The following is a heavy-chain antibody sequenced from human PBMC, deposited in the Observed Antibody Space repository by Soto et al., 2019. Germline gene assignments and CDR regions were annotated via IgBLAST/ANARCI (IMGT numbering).Heavy chain of an antibody. CDR1: GFTFSAYG. J-gene: IGHJ4*02. V-gene: IGHV3-30*03. D-gene: IGHD3-16*01. CDR2: ISHDGTNK. Sequence: GGSLRLSCEVSGFTFSAYGMHWVRQAPGKGLEWVAAISHDGTNKNYGDSVKGRFTISRDNSKKTLYLQMNSLRAEDTAIYYCARGSALIGLDYWGQGTLVTVST. CDR3: ARGSALIGLDY.